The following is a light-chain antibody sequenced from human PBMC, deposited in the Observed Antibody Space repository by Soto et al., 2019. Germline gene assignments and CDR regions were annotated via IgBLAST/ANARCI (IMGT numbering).Light chain of an antibody. J-gene: IGKJ1*01. CDR3: QQYKRYSWT. CDR1: QSISTW. V-gene: IGKV1-5*01. CDR2: GAS. Sequence: DIQMTQSPSPLSASVGDRVTITCRASQSISTWLAWYQQKPGKAPNLLIYGASNLASGVPSRFSGSGSGTEFTLTISRLQPDDFATYYCQQYKRYSWTFGQGTKVEIK.